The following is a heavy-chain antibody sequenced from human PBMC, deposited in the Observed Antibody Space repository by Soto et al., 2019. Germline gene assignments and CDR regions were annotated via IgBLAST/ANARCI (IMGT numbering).Heavy chain of an antibody. D-gene: IGHD4-4*01. J-gene: IGHJ4*02. CDR2: INPSGGST. V-gene: IGHV1-46*01. CDR3: ARYDYNGYYFDY. Sequence: ASVKVSCKASGGTFSNYALSWVRQAPGQGYEWMGIINPSGGSTTYAQKFQGRVTMTRDTSTTTVYMGLSSLRSEDTAVYYCARYDYNGYYFDYWGQGTLVTVSS. CDR1: GGTFSNYA.